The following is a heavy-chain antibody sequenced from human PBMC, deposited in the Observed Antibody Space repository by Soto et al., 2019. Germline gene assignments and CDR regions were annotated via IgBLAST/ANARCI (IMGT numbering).Heavy chain of an antibody. J-gene: IGHJ3*02. V-gene: IGHV4-39*01. CDR3: AKEGLAPFDI. CDR2: IYYSGST. Sequence: QLQLQESGPGLVKPSETLSLTCSVSGGSISSSSYYWGWIRQPPGKGLEWIGSIYYSGSTYYNPSLKRRVTISVDTSKNQFSLKLSSVTAADTAVYYCAKEGLAPFDIWGQGTMVTVSS. CDR1: GGSISSSSYY.